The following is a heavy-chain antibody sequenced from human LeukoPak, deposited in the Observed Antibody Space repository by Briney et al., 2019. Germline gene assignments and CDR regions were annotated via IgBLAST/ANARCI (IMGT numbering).Heavy chain of an antibody. Sequence: GGSLRLSCAASGFTFSNAWMSWVRQAPGKGLEWIGRIKSKTDGGTTDYAAPVEGRFTISRDDSKNTLYLQMNGLNTEDTAVYYCTTDLLLVAAPGLGYWGQGTLVTVSS. CDR1: GFTFSNAW. D-gene: IGHD2-8*01. CDR3: TTDLLLVAAPGLGY. CDR2: IKSKTDGGTT. V-gene: IGHV3-15*01. J-gene: IGHJ4*02.